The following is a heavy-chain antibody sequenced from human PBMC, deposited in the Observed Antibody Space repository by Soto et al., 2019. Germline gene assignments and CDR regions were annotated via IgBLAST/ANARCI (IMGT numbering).Heavy chain of an antibody. CDR3: ARSPRIRWTMDY. CDR2: IIPMFGTA. Sequence: QVQLVQSGAEVKKPGSSVKVSCRASGGTFSNYTISWVRQAPGQGLEWMGGIIPMFGTANYAQKFQGRVTITADESTGTADRVLSSLRSGDESVYYCARSPRIRWTMDYWGQGTLVTVSS. V-gene: IGHV1-69*12. CDR1: GGTFSNYT. D-gene: IGHD1-1*01. J-gene: IGHJ4*02.